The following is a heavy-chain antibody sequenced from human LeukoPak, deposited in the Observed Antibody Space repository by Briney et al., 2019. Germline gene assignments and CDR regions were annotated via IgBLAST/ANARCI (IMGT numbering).Heavy chain of an antibody. Sequence: VASVKVSCKASGYTFTGYYMYWVRQAPGQALEWMGWISAYNSNTNYAQKLQGRVTMTTDTSTSTAYMELRSLRSDDTAVYYCARDRTYCSSTNCYSGYFQYWGQGTLVTVSS. CDR2: ISAYNSNT. V-gene: IGHV1-18*04. CDR1: GYTFTGYY. D-gene: IGHD2-2*01. J-gene: IGHJ1*01. CDR3: ARDRTYCSSTNCYSGYFQY.